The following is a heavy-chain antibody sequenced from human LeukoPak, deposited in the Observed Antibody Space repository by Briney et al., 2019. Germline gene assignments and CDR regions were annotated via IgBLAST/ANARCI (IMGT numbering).Heavy chain of an antibody. D-gene: IGHD3-3*01. V-gene: IGHV4-34*01. J-gene: IGHJ4*02. CDR2: INHSGST. CDR1: GGSFSGYY. Sequence: SETLSLTCAVYGGSFSGYYWRWIRQPPAKGLEWIGEINHSGSTNYNPSLKSRVTISVDTSKNQFSQKLSSVTAADTAVYYCARGLYDFWSGYRSYFDYWGQGTLVTVSS. CDR3: ARGLYDFWSGYRSYFDY.